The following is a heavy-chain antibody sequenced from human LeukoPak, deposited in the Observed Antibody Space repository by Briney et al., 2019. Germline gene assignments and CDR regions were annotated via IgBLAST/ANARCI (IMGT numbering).Heavy chain of an antibody. V-gene: IGHV4-34*01. D-gene: IGHD2-2*01. J-gene: IGHJ3*02. Sequence: SETLSLTCAVYGGSFSGYYWSWIRQPPGKGLEWIGSIYHSGSTYYNPSLKSRVTISVDTSKNQFSLELSSVTAADTAVYYCARVVAGFAFDIWGQGTMVTVSS. CDR2: IYHSGST. CDR3: ARVVAGFAFDI. CDR1: GGSFSGYY.